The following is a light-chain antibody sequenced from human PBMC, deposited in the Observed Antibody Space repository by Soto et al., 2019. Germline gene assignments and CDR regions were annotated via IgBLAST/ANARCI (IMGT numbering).Light chain of an antibody. CDR3: QQYVSYPIT. V-gene: IGKV1-5*03. CDR2: MAS. J-gene: IGKJ4*01. Sequence: DIQMTQSRSTLSASVGDRVTITCRASQSIDHYLGWHQQIPGRAPKVLIYMASNLESGVPSRFSGSGSGTEFTLTISRLQPDDFATYYCQQYVSYPITFGGGTKVEIK. CDR1: QSIDHY.